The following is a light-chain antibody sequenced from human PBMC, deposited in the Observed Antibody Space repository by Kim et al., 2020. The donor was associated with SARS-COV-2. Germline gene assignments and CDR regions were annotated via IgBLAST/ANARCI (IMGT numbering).Light chain of an antibody. CDR2: GNS. Sequence: QRVTISWTGSSSNIGAGYDVHWYQHLPGTAPKLLIYGNSNRPSGVPDRFSGSKSGTSASLAITGLQAEDEADYYCQSYDSSLSGYVFGTGTKVTVL. CDR1: SSNIGAGYD. V-gene: IGLV1-40*01. CDR3: QSYDSSLSGYV. J-gene: IGLJ1*01.